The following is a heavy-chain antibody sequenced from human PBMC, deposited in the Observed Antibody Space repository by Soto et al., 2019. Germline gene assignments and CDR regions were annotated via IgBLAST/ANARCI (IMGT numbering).Heavy chain of an antibody. J-gene: IGHJ4*02. D-gene: IGHD3-10*01. CDR3: AKDGGPMVRGVALYYFDY. Sequence: GRSLRLSCASSIFNFISYGMHWVRQAPGKGLEWVAVVWYDGSNKYYADSVKGRFTISRDNSKKTLYLQMNSLRAEDTAVYYCAKDGGPMVRGVALYYFDYWGQGTLVTVSS. V-gene: IGHV3-33*06. CDR1: IFNFISYG. CDR2: VWYDGSNK.